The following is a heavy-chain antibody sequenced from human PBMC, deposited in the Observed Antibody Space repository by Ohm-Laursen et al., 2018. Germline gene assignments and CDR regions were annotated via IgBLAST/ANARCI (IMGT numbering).Heavy chain of an antibody. Sequence: SETLSLTCAVSGDSISTYYWSWIRQPPGKGLEWIGYIHSSGSTSYSPSLKSRVTISVDTFKNQFSLRVRSLTAADTAVYYCARLSDSSSASWGQGTLVTVSS. J-gene: IGHJ5*01. V-gene: IGHV4-4*08. CDR2: IHSSGST. CDR3: ARLSDSSSAS. CDR1: GDSISTYY. D-gene: IGHD2/OR15-2a*01.